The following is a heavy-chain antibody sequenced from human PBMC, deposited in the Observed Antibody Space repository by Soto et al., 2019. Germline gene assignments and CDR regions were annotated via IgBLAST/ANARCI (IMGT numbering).Heavy chain of an antibody. J-gene: IGHJ4*02. CDR1: GFTFSSYG. CDR2: ISYDGSNK. D-gene: IGHD6-19*01. CDR3: AKAPIAVADY. V-gene: IGHV3-30*18. Sequence: QVQLVESGGGVVQPGRSLRLSCAASGFTFSSYGMHWVRQAPGKGLEWVAVISYDGSNKYYADSVKGRFTISRDNSKNTLYLQMNSLRAEDTAVYYCAKAPIAVADYWGQGTLVTVSS.